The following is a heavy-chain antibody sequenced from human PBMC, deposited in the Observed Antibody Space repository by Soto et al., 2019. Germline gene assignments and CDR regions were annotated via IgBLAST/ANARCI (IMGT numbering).Heavy chain of an antibody. V-gene: IGHV1-69*01. CDR1: GGTFSSYA. D-gene: IGHD3-10*01. CDR3: ARDDVTMVRGTNYGMDV. J-gene: IGHJ6*02. CDR2: IIPIFGTA. Sequence: QVQLVQSGAEVKKPGSSVKVSCKASGGTFSSYAISWVRQAPGQGLEWMGGIIPIFGTANYAQKFQGRVTITADEFTSTAYMELSSLRSEDTAVYYCARDDVTMVRGTNYGMDVWGQGTTVTVSS.